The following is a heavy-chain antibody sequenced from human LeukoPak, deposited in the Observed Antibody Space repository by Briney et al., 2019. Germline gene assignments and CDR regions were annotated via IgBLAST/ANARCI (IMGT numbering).Heavy chain of an antibody. CDR2: IYTSGST. Sequence: SETLSLTCTVSGGSISSGSYYWSWIRRPAGKGLEWIGRIYTSGSTNYNPSLKSRVTISVDTSKNQFSLKLSSVTAADTAVYYCARARYNWNGNWFDPWGQGTLVTVSS. CDR1: GGSISSGSYY. V-gene: IGHV4-61*02. D-gene: IGHD1-1*01. CDR3: ARARYNWNGNWFDP. J-gene: IGHJ5*02.